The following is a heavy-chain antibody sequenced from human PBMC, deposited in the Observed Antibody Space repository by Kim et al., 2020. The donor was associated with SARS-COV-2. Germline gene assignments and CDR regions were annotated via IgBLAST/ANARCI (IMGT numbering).Heavy chain of an antibody. CDR2: IYYSGST. CDR3: ARHVGYSSSWLSMYYYYYGMDV. CDR1: GGSISSSSYY. D-gene: IGHD6-13*01. Sequence: SETLSLTCTVSGGSISSSSYYWGWIRQPPGKGLEWIGSIYYSGSTYYNPSLKSRVTISVDTSKNQFSLKLSSVTAADTAVYYCARHVGYSSSWLSMYYYYYGMDVWGQGTTVTVSS. V-gene: IGHV4-39*01. J-gene: IGHJ6*02.